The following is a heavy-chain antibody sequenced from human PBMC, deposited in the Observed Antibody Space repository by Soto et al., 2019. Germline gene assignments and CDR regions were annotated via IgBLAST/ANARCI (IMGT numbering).Heavy chain of an antibody. D-gene: IGHD2-2*01. CDR2: IIPIFGTA. CDR3: AREARQYCSSTSCYYYYYGMDV. J-gene: IGHJ6*02. V-gene: IGHV1-69*13. CDR1: GGTFSSYA. Sequence: SVKVSCKASGGTFSSYAISWVRQAPGQGLEWMGGIIPIFGTANYAQKFQGRVTITADESTSTAYMELSSLRSEDTAVYYCAREARQYCSSTSCYYYYYGMDVWGQGTTVTVSS.